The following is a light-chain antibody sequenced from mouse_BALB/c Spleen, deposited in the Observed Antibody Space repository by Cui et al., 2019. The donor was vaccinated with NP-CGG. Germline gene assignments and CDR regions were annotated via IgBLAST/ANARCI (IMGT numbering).Light chain of an antibody. J-gene: IGLJ1*01. V-gene: IGLV1*01. CDR3: ALWYSNHWV. Sequence: AVVTQESALTTSPGETVTLTCRSSTGAVTTSNYANWVQEKPDNLFTGLIGGTNNRVPGVPARFSGSLIGDKAALTITGAQTEDEAIYFCALWYSNHWVFGGGTKLTVL. CDR2: GTN. CDR1: TGAVTTSNY.